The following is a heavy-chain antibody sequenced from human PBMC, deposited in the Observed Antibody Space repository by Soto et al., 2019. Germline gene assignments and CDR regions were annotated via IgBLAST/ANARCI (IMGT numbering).Heavy chain of an antibody. CDR2: IIPIFGTA. CDR3: ARDNWYYDILTGYYSDYYYYGMDV. J-gene: IGHJ6*02. CDR1: GGTFSSYA. V-gene: IGHV1-69*13. D-gene: IGHD3-9*01. Sequence: SVKVSCKASGGTFSSYAISWVRQAPGQGLEWMGGIIPIFGTANYAQKFQGRVTITADESTSTAYMELSSLRSEDTAVYYCARDNWYYDILTGYYSDYYYYGMDVWGQGTTVTVSS.